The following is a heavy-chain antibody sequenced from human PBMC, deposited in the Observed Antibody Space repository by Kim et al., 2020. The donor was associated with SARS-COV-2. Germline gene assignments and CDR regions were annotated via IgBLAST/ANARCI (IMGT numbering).Heavy chain of an antibody. J-gene: IGHJ4*02. CDR1: GGSVSSGSYY. CDR2: IYYSGST. V-gene: IGHV4-61*01. Sequence: SETLSLTCTVSGGSVSSGSYYWSWIRQPPGKGLEWIGYIYYSGSTNYNPSLKSRVTISVDTSKNQFSLKLSSVTAADTAVYYCARDPGYSGYGYWGQGTL. D-gene: IGHD5-12*01. CDR3: ARDPGYSGYGY.